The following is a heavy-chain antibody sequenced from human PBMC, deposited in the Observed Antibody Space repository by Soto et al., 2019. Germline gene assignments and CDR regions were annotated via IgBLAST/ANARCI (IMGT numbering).Heavy chain of an antibody. V-gene: IGHV4-59*01. CDR2: IYYSGST. Sequence: SETLSLTCTVSGGSISSYYWSWIRQPPGKGLEWIGYIYYSGSTNYNPSLKSRVTISVDTSKNQFSLKLSSVTAADTAVYYCARVGRDHDYFDYWGQGTLVTVSS. CDR1: GGSISSYY. J-gene: IGHJ4*02. CDR3: ARVGRDHDYFDY.